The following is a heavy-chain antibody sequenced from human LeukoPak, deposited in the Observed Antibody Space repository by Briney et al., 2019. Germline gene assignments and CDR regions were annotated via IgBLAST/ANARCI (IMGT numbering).Heavy chain of an antibody. J-gene: IGHJ3*02. V-gene: IGHV3-11*04. D-gene: IGHD3-22*01. CDR1: GFTFSDYY. CDR2: ISSSGSTI. CDR3: ARGGFDYYDSSGYFDAFDI. Sequence: GGSLRLSCAASGFTFSDYYMSWIRQAPGKGLEWVSYISSSGSTIYYADSVKGRFTISRDNAKNSLYLQMNSLRAEDTAVYYCARGGFDYYDSSGYFDAFDIWGQGTMVTVSS.